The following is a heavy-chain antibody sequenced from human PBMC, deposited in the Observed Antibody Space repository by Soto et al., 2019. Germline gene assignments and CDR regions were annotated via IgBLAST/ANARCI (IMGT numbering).Heavy chain of an antibody. V-gene: IGHV1-24*01. CDR3: AAAPPGFYYGSGLPN. CDR1: DNTLSDLS. Sequence: ASVKVSCKVSDNTLSDLSMHWVRQAPGKGLEWMGGFDPEDDETVYAQNFQGRLTMTEDTSTDTAYMDLSSLRSDDTAVYYCAAAPPGFYYGSGLPNWGQGTLVTVSS. CDR2: FDPEDDET. J-gene: IGHJ4*02. D-gene: IGHD3-10*01.